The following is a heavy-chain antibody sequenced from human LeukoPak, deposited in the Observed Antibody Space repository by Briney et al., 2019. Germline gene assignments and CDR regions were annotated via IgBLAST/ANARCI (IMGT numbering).Heavy chain of an antibody. D-gene: IGHD3-3*01. CDR1: GCTFTSYA. Sequence: ASVKVSCKASGCTFTSYAMHWVRQAPGQRLEWMGWINAGNGNTKYSQKFQGRVTMTRNTSISTAYMELSSLRSEDTAVYYCARGPPSVTIFGVVNAFDIWGQGTMVTVSS. CDR2: INAGNGNT. J-gene: IGHJ3*02. CDR3: ARGPPSVTIFGVVNAFDI. V-gene: IGHV1-3*01.